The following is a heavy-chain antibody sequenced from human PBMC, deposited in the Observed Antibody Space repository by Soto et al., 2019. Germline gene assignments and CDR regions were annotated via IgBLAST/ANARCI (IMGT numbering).Heavy chain of an antibody. CDR3: AREVVAVAGTPVNWFDP. J-gene: IGHJ5*02. CDR1: GYTFTSYG. V-gene: IGHV1-18*01. CDR2: ISAYNGNT. D-gene: IGHD6-19*01. Sequence: ASVKVSCKASGYTFTSYGISWVRQAPGQGLEWMGWISAYNGNTNYAQKLQGRVTMTTDTSTSTAYMELRSLRSDDTAVYYCAREVVAVAGTPVNWFDPWGQGTLVTVSS.